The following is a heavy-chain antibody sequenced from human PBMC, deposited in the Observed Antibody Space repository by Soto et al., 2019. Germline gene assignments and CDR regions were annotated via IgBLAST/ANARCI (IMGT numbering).Heavy chain of an antibody. CDR3: ARVRDIVVVQAATISGFDP. J-gene: IGHJ5*02. CDR2: IYYSGST. V-gene: IGHV4-59*01. Sequence: SETLSLTCTVPGGSISSYYWSWIRQPPGKGLEWIGYIYYSGSTNYNPSLKSRVTISVDTSKNQFSLKLSSVTAADTAVYYCARVRDIVVVQAATISGFDPWGQGTLVTVSS. D-gene: IGHD2-2*01. CDR1: GGSISSYY.